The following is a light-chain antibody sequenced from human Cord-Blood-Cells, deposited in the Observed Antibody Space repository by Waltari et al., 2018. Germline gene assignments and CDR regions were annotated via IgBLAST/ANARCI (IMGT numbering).Light chain of an antibody. Sequence: NFMLTKPHSVSESPGKTVTISCTRSSGSIASNYLQWYKQRPGSSPTTVIYEDNQRPSGFPDSFSGSIDSSSNSASLTISGLKTEDEADYYCQSYDSSNLWVFGGGTKLTVL. V-gene: IGLV6-57*01. CDR3: QSYDSSNLWV. CDR1: SGSIASNY. J-gene: IGLJ3*02. CDR2: EDN.